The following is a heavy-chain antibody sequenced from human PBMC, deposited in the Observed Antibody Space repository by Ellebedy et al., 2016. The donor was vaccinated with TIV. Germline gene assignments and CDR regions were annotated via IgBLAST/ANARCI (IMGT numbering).Heavy chain of an antibody. CDR2: IKEDGSAK. CDR3: AKDRGYGDYGYYGMDV. CDR1: GFTFTTYW. D-gene: IGHD4-17*01. Sequence: GESLKISCAASGFTFTTYWMSWVRQAPGKGLEWVATIKEDGSAKYYVDSVKGRFTISRDNAKNLVVVQMNSLRAEDTAVYYCAKDRGYGDYGYYGMDVWGQGTTVTVSS. J-gene: IGHJ6*02. V-gene: IGHV3-7*01.